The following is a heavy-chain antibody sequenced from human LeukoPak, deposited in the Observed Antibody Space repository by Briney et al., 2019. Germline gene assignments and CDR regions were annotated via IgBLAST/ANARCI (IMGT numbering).Heavy chain of an antibody. D-gene: IGHD3-16*01. CDR2: INHNGNVN. V-gene: IGHV3-7*03. CDR1: GFTFSSHA. CDR3: ARGGGLDI. J-gene: IGHJ6*02. Sequence: GGSLRLSCAASGFTFSSHAMNWARQAPGKGLEWVASINHNGNVNYYVDSVKGRFTISRDNAKNSLYLQMSNLRAEDTAVYFCARGGGLDIWGQGATVTVSS.